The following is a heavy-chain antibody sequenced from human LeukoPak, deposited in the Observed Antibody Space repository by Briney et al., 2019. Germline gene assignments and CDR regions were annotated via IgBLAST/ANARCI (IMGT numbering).Heavy chain of an antibody. CDR3: ARAGYCSSTTCPDAFDI. D-gene: IGHD2-2*01. Sequence: PSQTLSLTCTVSGGSISSGGYYWSWIRQPPGKGLEWIGYIYHSGSTYYNPSLKSRVTISVDTSKNQFSLKLSSVTAADTAVYYCARAGYCSSTTCPDAFDIWGQGTKVTVSS. CDR1: GGSISSGGYY. V-gene: IGHV4-30-2*01. CDR2: IYHSGST. J-gene: IGHJ3*02.